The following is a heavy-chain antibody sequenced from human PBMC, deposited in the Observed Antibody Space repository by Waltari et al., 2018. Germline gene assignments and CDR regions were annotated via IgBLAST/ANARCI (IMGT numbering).Heavy chain of an antibody. CDR2: IYPSGST. Sequence: QVQLQESGPGLVKPSETLSLTCAVSGYSISSGYYWGWIRQPPGKGLEWIGSIYPSGSTYYNPSLRSRVTISVDTSKNQFSRKLSYVTAADTAVYYCAREYYDFWSGRLDYWGQGTLVTVSS. CDR1: GYSISSGYY. D-gene: IGHD3-3*01. CDR3: AREYYDFWSGRLDY. J-gene: IGHJ4*02. V-gene: IGHV4-38-2*02.